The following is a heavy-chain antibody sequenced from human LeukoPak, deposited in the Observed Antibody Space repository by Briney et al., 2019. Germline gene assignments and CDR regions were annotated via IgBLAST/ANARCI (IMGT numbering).Heavy chain of an antibody. V-gene: IGHV3-21*01. CDR1: GFTFSSYG. J-gene: IGHJ3*02. CDR3: GRVGGRSKAAKGDAFDI. Sequence: PGGSLRLSCAASGFTFSSYGMNWVRQAPGKGLEWVSSISSGSTYMYYADSVKGRFTISRDNAQNSMYLQMNSLRAEDTAVYYCGRVGGRSKAAKGDAFDIWGQGTMVTVSS. D-gene: IGHD6-6*01. CDR2: ISSGSTYM.